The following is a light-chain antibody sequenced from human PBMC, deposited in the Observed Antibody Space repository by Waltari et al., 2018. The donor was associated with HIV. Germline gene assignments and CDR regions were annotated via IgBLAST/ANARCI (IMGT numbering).Light chain of an antibody. J-gene: IGLJ3*02. CDR3: ATWDDSLNGRV. Sequence: QSVLTQPPSASGTPGQRVTISCSGSSSNIGSNTVNWYQQLPGTAPKLLIYSNYHRPSGVPDRFSGSKSGTSASLAISGLQSEDEADYYCATWDDSLNGRVFGGGTKLTVL. V-gene: IGLV1-44*01. CDR1: SSNIGSNT. CDR2: SNY.